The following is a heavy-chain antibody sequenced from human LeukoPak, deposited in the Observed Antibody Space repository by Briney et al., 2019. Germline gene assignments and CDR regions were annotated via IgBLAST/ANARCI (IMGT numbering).Heavy chain of an antibody. CDR2: IKQDRSEK. D-gene: IGHD3-22*01. CDR1: GFTFTNYW. Sequence: GGSLRLSCAASGFTFTNYWMSWVRQAPGKGLELVANIKQDRSEKYYVDSVKGRFTISRDNAKNSLYLQMNSLRAEDTAVYYCAKDTFYYDSSGYYEGQWGQGTLVTVSS. J-gene: IGHJ4*02. V-gene: IGHV3-7*03. CDR3: AKDTFYYDSSGYYEGQ.